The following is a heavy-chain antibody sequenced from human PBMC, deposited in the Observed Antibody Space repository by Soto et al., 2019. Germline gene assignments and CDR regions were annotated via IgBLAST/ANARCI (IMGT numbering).Heavy chain of an antibody. Sequence: PGGSLRLSCAASGFTFSTYWMTWVRQAPGKGLEWVSYISSSSSTIYYADSVKGRFTISRDNAKNSLYLQVNSLRAEDTAIYYCASDSQQASYYGMDVWGQGTTVTVSS. CDR3: ASDSQQASYYGMDV. J-gene: IGHJ6*02. V-gene: IGHV3-48*01. CDR2: ISSSSSTI. CDR1: GFTFSTYW.